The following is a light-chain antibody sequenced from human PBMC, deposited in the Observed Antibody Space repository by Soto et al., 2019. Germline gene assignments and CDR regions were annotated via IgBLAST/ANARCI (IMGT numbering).Light chain of an antibody. CDR1: SSDVGGYNY. V-gene: IGLV2-14*01. Sequence: QSALTQPASVSGSPGQSITNSCTGTSSDVGGYNYVSWYQQHPGKAPKLMISEVSNRPSGVSNRFSGSKSGNTASLTISGLQAEDEADYYCSSYTSSSTLVFGGGTQLTVL. CDR2: EVS. J-gene: IGLJ2*01. CDR3: SSYTSSSTLV.